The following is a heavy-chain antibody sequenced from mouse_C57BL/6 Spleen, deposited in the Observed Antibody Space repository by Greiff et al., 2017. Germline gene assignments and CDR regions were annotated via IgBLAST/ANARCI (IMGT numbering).Heavy chain of an antibody. J-gene: IGHJ4*01. Sequence: EVKLQESGPELVKPGASVKIPCKASGYTFTDYNMDWVKQSHGKSLEWIGDINPNNGGTIYNQKFKGKATLTVDKSSSTAYMELRSLTSEDTAVYYCARSAFTFYYAMDYWGQGTSVTVSS. V-gene: IGHV1-18*01. CDR1: GYTFTDYN. CDR3: ARSAFTFYYAMDY. D-gene: IGHD5-1*01. CDR2: INPNNGGT.